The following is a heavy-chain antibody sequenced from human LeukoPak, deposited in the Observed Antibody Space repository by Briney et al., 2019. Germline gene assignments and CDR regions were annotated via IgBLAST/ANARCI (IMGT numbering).Heavy chain of an antibody. Sequence: PGGSLRLSCAASGFIFNDCWMSWVRQAPGKGLEWVANIKQDGSEKYYVDSVKGRFTISRDNAKNSLYLQMNSLRAEDTAVYYCARGRPGGWYSLYFDYWGQGTLVTVSS. CDR3: ARGRPGGWYSLYFDY. CDR2: IKQDGSEK. V-gene: IGHV3-7*01. J-gene: IGHJ4*02. CDR1: GFIFNDCW. D-gene: IGHD6-19*01.